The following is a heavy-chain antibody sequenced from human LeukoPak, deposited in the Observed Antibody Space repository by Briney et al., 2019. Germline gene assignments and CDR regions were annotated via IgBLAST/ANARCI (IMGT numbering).Heavy chain of an antibody. Sequence: SETLSLICTVAGGSISSHYWSWIRQPPGKGLEWIGFIYCSVSTNYNPSLRTRVTISVETSKNHFSLKLSSVAAADTAGYYCARAKDDFWSAYYLSDYWGQGTLVTVSS. CDR2: IYCSVST. CDR1: GGSISSHY. J-gene: IGHJ4*02. CDR3: ARAKDDFWSAYYLSDY. D-gene: IGHD3-3*01. V-gene: IGHV4-59*11.